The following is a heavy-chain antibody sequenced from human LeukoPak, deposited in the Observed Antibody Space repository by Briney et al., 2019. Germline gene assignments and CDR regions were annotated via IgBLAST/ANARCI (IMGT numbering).Heavy chain of an antibody. Sequence: PSETLSLTCSVSGGSIRSSDDYWGFVRQTPGKGLEWMGSIYYTGSSHYNPSLKSRATISVDTSKNQFSLKLTSVTAADTAVYYCARAIEVGAMTPFDYWGQGTLVTVSS. J-gene: IGHJ4*02. CDR2: IYYTGSS. D-gene: IGHD1-26*01. CDR1: GGSIRSSDDY. CDR3: ARAIEVGAMTPFDY. V-gene: IGHV4-39*07.